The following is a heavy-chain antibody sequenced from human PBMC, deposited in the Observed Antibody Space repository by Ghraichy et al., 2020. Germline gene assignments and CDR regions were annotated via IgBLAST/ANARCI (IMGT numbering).Heavy chain of an antibody. V-gene: IGHV3-7*01. CDR1: GFSFSGYW. Sequence: GGSLRLSCAASGFSFSGYWMSWVRQAPGKGLEWVASIKQDGSEKIYVDSVKGRFTISRDNARNSLYLQMNSLRAEDPAMYYCAKNIVATGKNLYYYYGMAVLGQGTTVTVSS. CDR2: IKQDGSEK. D-gene: IGHD5-12*01. J-gene: IGHJ6*02. CDR3: AKNIVATGKNLYYYYGMAV.